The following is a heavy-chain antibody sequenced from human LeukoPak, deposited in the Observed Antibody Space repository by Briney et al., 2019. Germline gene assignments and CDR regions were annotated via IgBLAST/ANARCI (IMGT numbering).Heavy chain of an antibody. Sequence: GGSLRLSCTASGFTFGDYVMSWVRQAPGKGLEWVGRIKSKTDGGTTDYAAPVKGRFTISRDDSKNTLYLQMNSLKTEDTAVYYCTTMGPSVDIVATSKDYAFDIWGQGTMVTVSS. J-gene: IGHJ3*02. CDR1: GFTFGDYV. D-gene: IGHD5-12*01. V-gene: IGHV3-15*01. CDR2: IKSKTDGGTT. CDR3: TTMGPSVDIVATSKDYAFDI.